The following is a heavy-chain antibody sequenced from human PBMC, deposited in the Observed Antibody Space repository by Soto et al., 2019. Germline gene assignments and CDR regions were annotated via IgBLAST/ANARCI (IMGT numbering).Heavy chain of an antibody. D-gene: IGHD2-2*01. CDR3: ARAVLPATAPFDY. CDR1: GGSISSYY. Sequence: QVQLQESGPRLVKPSETLSLTCIVSGGSISSYYWSWIRQPPGKGLEWIGYIYYSGSTNYNPSLKIRVTISVDTSKNQFSLKLSSVTAADKAVYYCARAVLPATAPFDYWGQGTLVTVSS. V-gene: IGHV4-59*01. J-gene: IGHJ4*02. CDR2: IYYSGST.